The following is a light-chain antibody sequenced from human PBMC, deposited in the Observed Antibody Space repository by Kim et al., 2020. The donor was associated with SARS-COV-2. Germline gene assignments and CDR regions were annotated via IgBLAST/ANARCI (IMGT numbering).Light chain of an antibody. CDR1: KLGNKY. J-gene: IGLJ2*01. CDR3: QAWDNSIYVV. CDR2: QNR. V-gene: IGLV3-1*01. Sequence: SYELTQPPSVSVSPGQTVSITCPGDKLGNKYACWYQQKAGQSPVLVIYQNRKRPSGIPERSSGSNSGNTATLTISGTQAVDEADYYCQAWDNSIYVVFGG.